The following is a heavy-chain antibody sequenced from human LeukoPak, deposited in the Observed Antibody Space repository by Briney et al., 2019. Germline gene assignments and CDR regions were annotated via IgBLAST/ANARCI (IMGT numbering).Heavy chain of an antibody. D-gene: IGHD4-23*01. CDR3: ARDARDGYGGNPFDY. CDR2: IRGSGGTT. J-gene: IGHJ4*02. V-gene: IGHV3-23*01. Sequence: GGSLRLSCAASGFTFSSYAMYWVRQAPGKGLEWVSTIRGSGGTTYYADSVKGRFTISRDNSKNTLYLQMNSLRAEDTAAYYCARDARDGYGGNPFDYWGQGTLVTVSS. CDR1: GFTFSSYA.